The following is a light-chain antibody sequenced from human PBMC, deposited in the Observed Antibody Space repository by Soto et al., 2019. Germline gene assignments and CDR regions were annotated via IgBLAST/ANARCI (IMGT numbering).Light chain of an antibody. Sequence: QSALTQPPSASGTPGQRVSISCSGSISNIGRNTVTWYQHLPGTAPKLLIYSSNQRPSGVPDRFSGSKSGTSASLAISGLQSEDEADYSCASWDDSLNAVVFGGGTKVTVL. V-gene: IGLV1-44*01. J-gene: IGLJ2*01. CDR2: SSN. CDR3: ASWDDSLNAVV. CDR1: ISNIGRNT.